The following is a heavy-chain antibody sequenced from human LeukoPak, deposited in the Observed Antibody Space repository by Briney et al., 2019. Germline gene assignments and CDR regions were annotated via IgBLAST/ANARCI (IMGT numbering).Heavy chain of an antibody. CDR3: ARTGVVPAADARPNWFDP. V-gene: IGHV4-34*01. D-gene: IGHD2-2*01. CDR1: GGSFSGYY. J-gene: IGHJ5*02. Sequence: PSETLSLTCAVYGGSFSGYYWSWIRQPPGKGLEWIGEINHSGSTNYNPSLKSRVTISVDTSKNQFSLKLSSVTAADTAVYYCARTGVVPAADARPNWFDPWGQGTLVTVS. CDR2: INHSGST.